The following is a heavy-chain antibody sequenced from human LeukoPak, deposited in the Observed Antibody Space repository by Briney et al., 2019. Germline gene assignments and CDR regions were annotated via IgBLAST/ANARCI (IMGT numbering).Heavy chain of an antibody. CDR1: GFTFSSYW. J-gene: IGHJ4*02. D-gene: IGHD5-12*01. Sequence: GGSLRLSCAASGFTFSSYWMHWVRQAPGKGLVWVSRINSDGSSITYADSVKGRFTISGDNAMNTLYLQMNSLRVEDTAVYYCAREGRVSGYDFDCWGQGTLVTVSS. CDR2: INSDGSSI. V-gene: IGHV3-74*03. CDR3: AREGRVSGYDFDC.